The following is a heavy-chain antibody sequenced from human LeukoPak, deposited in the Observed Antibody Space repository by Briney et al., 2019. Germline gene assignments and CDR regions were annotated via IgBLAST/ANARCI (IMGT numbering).Heavy chain of an antibody. CDR3: ARGLAVAGTHFDH. Sequence: PGGSLRLSCAASGFTVSTIYMSWVRQAPGKGLEWVSVIYSGGSTYYADSVKGRFTISRDNSKNTLYLQMNSLRAEDTAVYYCARGLAVAGTHFDHWGQGTLVTVSS. V-gene: IGHV3-53*01. CDR1: GFTVSTIY. D-gene: IGHD6-19*01. CDR2: IYSGGST. J-gene: IGHJ4*02.